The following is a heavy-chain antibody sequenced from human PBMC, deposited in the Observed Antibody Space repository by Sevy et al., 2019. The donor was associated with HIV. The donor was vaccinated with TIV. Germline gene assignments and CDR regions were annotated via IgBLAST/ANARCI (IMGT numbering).Heavy chain of an antibody. D-gene: IGHD6-19*01. CDR3: ARDPRASSGWPWYLDY. Sequence: GGSLRLSCAASGFTFSSYSMNWVRQAPGKGLEWVSSITISSSYIYYADSVKGRCTISRDNAKNSLYLQMNSLRAEDTAVNYCARDPRASSGWPWYLDYWGQGTLVTASS. V-gene: IGHV3-21*01. J-gene: IGHJ4*02. CDR2: ITISSSYI. CDR1: GFTFSSYS.